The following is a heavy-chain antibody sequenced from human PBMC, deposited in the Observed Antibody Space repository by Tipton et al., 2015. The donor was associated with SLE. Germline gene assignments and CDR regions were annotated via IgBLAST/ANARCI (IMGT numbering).Heavy chain of an antibody. Sequence: SLRLSCAASGFTFSSYSMNWVRQAPGKGLEWVSYISSSSSTIYYADSVKGRFTISRDNAKNSLYLQMNNLRAEDTAVYYCARSGSGWYTGGYFDLWGRGALVTVSS. V-gene: IGHV3-48*01. CDR1: GFTFSSYS. CDR3: ARSGSGWYTGGYFDL. D-gene: IGHD6-19*01. CDR2: ISSSSSTI. J-gene: IGHJ2*01.